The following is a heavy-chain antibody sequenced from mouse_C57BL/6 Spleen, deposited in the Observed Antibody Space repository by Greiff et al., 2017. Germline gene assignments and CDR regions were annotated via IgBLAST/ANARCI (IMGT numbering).Heavy chain of an antibody. CDR3: AQGGSSYVEVWFAY. D-gene: IGHD1-1*01. CDR2: IWRGGST. J-gene: IGHJ3*01. CDR1: GFPLTSYG. Sequence: VQLQQSGPGLVQPSQSLSITCTVSGFPLTSYGVHWVRQSPGKGLEWLGVIWRGGSTAYNAAFMSRLSITKDNSKSQVFFKMNSLQADDSAIYYCAQGGSSYVEVWFAYWGQGTLVTVSA. V-gene: IGHV2-5*01.